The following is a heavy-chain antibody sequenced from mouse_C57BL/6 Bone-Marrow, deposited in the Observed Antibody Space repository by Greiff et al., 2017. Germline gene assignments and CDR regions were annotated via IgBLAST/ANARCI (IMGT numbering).Heavy chain of an antibody. V-gene: IGHV14-4*01. J-gene: IGHJ2*01. Sequence: VQLQQSGAELVRPGASVKLSCTASGFNIKDDYMHWVKQRPEQGLEWIGWIVPENGDTEYASKFQGKATITADTSANTAYLQLSSLTSEDTAVYYCTTFYYGSSSDYWGQGTTLTVS. CDR1: GFNIKDDY. CDR2: IVPENGDT. D-gene: IGHD1-1*01. CDR3: TTFYYGSSSDY.